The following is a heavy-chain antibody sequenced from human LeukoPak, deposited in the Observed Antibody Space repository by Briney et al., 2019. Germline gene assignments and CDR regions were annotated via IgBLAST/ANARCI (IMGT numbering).Heavy chain of an antibody. J-gene: IGHJ4*02. CDR2: IYYSGST. CDR3: ARSAYDSSGYYHDY. D-gene: IGHD3-22*01. CDR1: GGSISSYY. V-gene: IGHV4-59*08. Sequence: SETLSLTCTVSGGSISSYYWSWIRQPPGKGLEWIGYIYYSGSTNYSPSLKSRVTISVDTSKNQFSLKLSSVTAADTAVYYCARSAYDSSGYYHDYWGQGTLVTVSS.